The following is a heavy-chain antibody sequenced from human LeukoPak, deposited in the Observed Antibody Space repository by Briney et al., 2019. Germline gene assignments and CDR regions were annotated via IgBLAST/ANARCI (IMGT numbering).Heavy chain of an antibody. J-gene: IGHJ4*02. D-gene: IGHD6-13*01. CDR3: ARDGAAAGDY. CDR1: GGSFSGYY. CDR2: INHSGST. V-gene: IGHV4-34*01. Sequence: SETLPLTCAVYGGSFSGYYWSWIRQPPGKGLEWIGEINHSGSTNYNPSLKSRVTISVDTSKNQFSLKLSSVTAADTAVYYCARDGAAAGDYWGQGTLVTVSS.